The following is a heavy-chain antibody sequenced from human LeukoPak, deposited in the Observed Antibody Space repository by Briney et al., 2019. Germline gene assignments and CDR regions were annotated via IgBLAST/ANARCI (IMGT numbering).Heavy chain of an antibody. D-gene: IGHD4-17*01. J-gene: IGHJ6*02. CDR3: ARDRTTVTTGYYGMDV. Sequence: VASVKVSCKASGYTFTGYYMHWVRQAPGQGLEWMGWINPNTGVTNYAQKFQGRVTLTRDTSIITAYTELTRLRSDDTAMYYCARDRTTVTTGYYGMDVWGQGTTLTVSS. CDR2: INPNTGVT. CDR1: GYTFTGYY. V-gene: IGHV1-2*02.